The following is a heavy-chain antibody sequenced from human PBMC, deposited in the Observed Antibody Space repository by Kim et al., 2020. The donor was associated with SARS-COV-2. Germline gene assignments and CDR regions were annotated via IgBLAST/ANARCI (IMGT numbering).Heavy chain of an antibody. CDR3: ASKGLGAYCVGDCYTGFDS. J-gene: IGHJ4*02. CDR1: GGSISSSSYY. CDR2: IYDSGST. Sequence: SETLSLTCTVSGGSISSSSYYWGWIRQPPGKGLEWIGSIYDSGSTYYNPSLKSRVTISVDTSKNQFSLKLSSVTAADTAVYYYASKGLGAYCVGDCYTGFDSGGQGTLVTVYS. V-gene: IGHV4-39*01. D-gene: IGHD2-21*01.